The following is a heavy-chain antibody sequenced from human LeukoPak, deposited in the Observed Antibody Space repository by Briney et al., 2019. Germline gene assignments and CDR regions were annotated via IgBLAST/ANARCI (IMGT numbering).Heavy chain of an antibody. D-gene: IGHD6-13*01. Sequence: GASVKVSCKASGYIFTNNAMHWVRQAPGQRLEWMGWINTDKGNTKYSQEFQDRVTITRDTSGSTAYMELRSLRSEDMAVYYCARDIGDRIAAFDPWGQGTLVTVSS. CDR3: ARDIGDRIAAFDP. J-gene: IGHJ5*02. V-gene: IGHV1-3*03. CDR2: INTDKGNT. CDR1: GYIFTNNA.